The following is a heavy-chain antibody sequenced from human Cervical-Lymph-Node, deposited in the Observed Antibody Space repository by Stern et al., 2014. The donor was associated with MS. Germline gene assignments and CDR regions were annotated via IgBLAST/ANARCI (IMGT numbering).Heavy chain of an antibody. D-gene: IGHD3-22*01. Sequence: VQLVESGGGVVQPGRSLRLSCAASGFTFSSYGMHWVRQAPGKGLAWAAVISYDGSNKYYADSVKGRFTISRDNSKNTLYLQMNSLRAEDTAVYYCAKDRGTYYYDAGGQGTLVTVSS. CDR3: AKDRGTYYYDA. CDR2: ISYDGSNK. J-gene: IGHJ4*02. V-gene: IGHV3-30*18. CDR1: GFTFSSYG.